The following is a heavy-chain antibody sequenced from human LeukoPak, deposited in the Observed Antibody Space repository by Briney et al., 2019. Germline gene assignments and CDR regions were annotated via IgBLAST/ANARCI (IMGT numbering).Heavy chain of an antibody. CDR3: VRDWGYDSSGYWQKYFDT. CDR2: ISGSGGGT. V-gene: IGHV3-23*01. J-gene: IGHJ4*02. D-gene: IGHD3-22*01. CDR1: GFTFSSYG. Sequence: SGGSLRLSCAGSGFTFSSYGMSWVRQAPGKGLEWVSGISGSGGGTYYADSVKGRFTISRDNAKNTVYLQMNSLRAEDTAVYYCVRDWGYDSSGYWQKYFDTWGQGTLVTVSS.